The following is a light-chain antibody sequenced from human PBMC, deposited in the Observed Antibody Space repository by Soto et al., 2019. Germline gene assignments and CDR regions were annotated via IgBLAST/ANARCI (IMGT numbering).Light chain of an antibody. V-gene: IGKV1-8*01. CDR1: QGISSY. Sequence: AIRMTQSPSSLSASTGDRVTISCRASQGISSYLAWYQKKPGKVPKLLIYAASTLQSGVPSRFSGSGSGTDFTLTISCLQSEDFATYYCQQYYSYPRAFGQGTKVEIK. J-gene: IGKJ1*01. CDR3: QQYYSYPRA. CDR2: AAS.